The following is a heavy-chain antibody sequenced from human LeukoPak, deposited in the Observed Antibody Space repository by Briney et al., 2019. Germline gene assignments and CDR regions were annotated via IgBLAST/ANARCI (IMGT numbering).Heavy chain of an antibody. CDR2: INSDGSSR. CDR1: GFTFSTSW. CDR3: TRNLAPFDY. V-gene: IGHV3-74*01. Sequence: PGGSLRLSCAAFGFTFSTSWMHWVRQAPGKGLVWVSRINSDGSSRSYADSVKGRFTISRDNAKNTLYLQMNSLRAEDTAVYYCTRNLAPFDYWGQGTLVTVSS. D-gene: IGHD1-7*01. J-gene: IGHJ4*02.